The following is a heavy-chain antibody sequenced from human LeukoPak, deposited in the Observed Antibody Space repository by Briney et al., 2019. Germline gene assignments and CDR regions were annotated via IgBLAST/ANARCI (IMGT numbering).Heavy chain of an antibody. D-gene: IGHD3-10*01. CDR1: GYSFTSYW. CDR3: ARLAMVRGVIQYYFDY. J-gene: IGHJ4*02. V-gene: IGHV5-51*01. Sequence: GESLKISRKSSGYSFTSYWIGWVRQMPGKGLEWMGIIYPGDSDTRYSPSFQGQVTISADKSISTAYLQWSSLKASDTAMYYCARLAMVRGVIQYYFDYWGQGTLVTVSS. CDR2: IYPGDSDT.